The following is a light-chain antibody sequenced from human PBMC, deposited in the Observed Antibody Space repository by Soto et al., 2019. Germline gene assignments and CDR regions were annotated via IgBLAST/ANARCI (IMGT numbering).Light chain of an antibody. V-gene: IGKV3-20*01. CDR3: HQYGSSPQT. Sequence: EIVLTQSPGTLSLSPGERATLSCRASQDVSSSYLAWYQQKLGQAPRLLMYGTSNRATGIPDRFSGSGSGTDFTLTISRLEAEDFAVFYCHQYGSSPQTFGQGTKVDIK. CDR1: QDVSSSY. CDR2: GTS. J-gene: IGKJ1*01.